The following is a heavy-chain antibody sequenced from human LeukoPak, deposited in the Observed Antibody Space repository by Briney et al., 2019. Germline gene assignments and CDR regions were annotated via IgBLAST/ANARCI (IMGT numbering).Heavy chain of an antibody. V-gene: IGHV4-59*11. D-gene: IGHD2-8*01. Sequence: SETLSLTCTVSGGSISSHYWSWIRQPPGKGLEWIGYIYYSGSTNYNPSLKSRVTISADTSKNQFSLKLSSVTAADTAVCYCARDRMAMDSWGQGTLVTVSS. CDR2: IYYSGST. J-gene: IGHJ4*02. CDR3: ARDRMAMDS. CDR1: GGSISSHY.